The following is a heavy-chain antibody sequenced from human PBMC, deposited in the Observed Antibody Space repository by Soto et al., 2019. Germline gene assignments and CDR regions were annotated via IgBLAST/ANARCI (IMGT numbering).Heavy chain of an antibody. V-gene: IGHV3-7*01. J-gene: IGHJ4*02. CDR3: ASSYYSSSWYRVPPY. Sequence: GGSLRLSCAASGFTFSSYWMSWVRQAPGKGLEWVANIKQDGSKKYYVDSVKGRFTISRDNAKNSLYLQMNSLRAEDTAVYYCASSYYSSSWYRVPPYWGQGTLVTVSS. CDR1: GFTFSSYW. D-gene: IGHD6-13*01. CDR2: IKQDGSKK.